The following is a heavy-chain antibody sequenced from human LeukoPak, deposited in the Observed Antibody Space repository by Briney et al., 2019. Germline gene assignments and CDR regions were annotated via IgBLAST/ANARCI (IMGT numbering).Heavy chain of an antibody. CDR2: ISAYNGNT. V-gene: IGHV1-18*01. Sequence: ASVKVSCKASGYTFTSYGISWVRQAPGQGLEWMGWISAYNGNTNYAQKLQGRVTMTTDTSTSTAYMELRSLRSDDTAVYYCAREGRFLGWAGVRRHNWFDPWGQGTLVTVSS. CDR3: AREGRFLGWAGVRRHNWFDP. D-gene: IGHD3-3*01. CDR1: GYTFTSYG. J-gene: IGHJ5*02.